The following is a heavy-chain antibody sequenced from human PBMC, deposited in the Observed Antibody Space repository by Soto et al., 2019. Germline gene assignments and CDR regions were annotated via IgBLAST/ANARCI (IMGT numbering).Heavy chain of an antibody. CDR3: ARYPRYYGSGSFYNFDY. CDR1: GYTFTSYY. CDR2: INPSGGST. V-gene: IGHV1-46*01. Sequence: ASVKVSCKASGYTFTSYYMQWVRQAPGQGLEGMGIINPSGGSTSYAQKFQGRVTMTRDTCTSTVYMELISLRSEDTAVSYCARYPRYYGSGSFYNFDYWGQGTLVTVSS. J-gene: IGHJ4*02. D-gene: IGHD3-10*01.